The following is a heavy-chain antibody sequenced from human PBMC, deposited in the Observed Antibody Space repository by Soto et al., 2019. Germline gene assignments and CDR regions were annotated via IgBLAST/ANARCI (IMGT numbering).Heavy chain of an antibody. Sequence: GGSLRLSCKASGFTFRSYAMSWARHTPGKGLEWVSSISGSGDTTYYADSVKGRLTISRDNAKNSPYLQMNSLRAEDTAGYYCASLPIAVAGTFDYWGQGTLVTVSS. D-gene: IGHD6-19*01. CDR1: GFTFRSYA. J-gene: IGHJ4*02. V-gene: IGHV3-23*01. CDR3: ASLPIAVAGTFDY. CDR2: ISGSGDTT.